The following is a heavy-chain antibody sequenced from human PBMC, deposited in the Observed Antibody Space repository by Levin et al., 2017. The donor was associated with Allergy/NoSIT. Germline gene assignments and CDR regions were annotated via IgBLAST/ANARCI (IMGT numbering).Heavy chain of an antibody. D-gene: IGHD3-22*01. Sequence: TGGSLRLSCAASGFTVSSNYMSWVRQAPGKGLEWVSVIYSGGSTYYADSVKGRFTISRDNSKNTLYLQMNSLRAEDTAVYYCATEFPPYYYDSSGWSVGYFDYWGQGTLVTVSS. CDR1: GFTVSSNY. CDR3: ATEFPPYYYDSSGWSVGYFDY. CDR2: IYSGGST. J-gene: IGHJ4*02. V-gene: IGHV3-53*01.